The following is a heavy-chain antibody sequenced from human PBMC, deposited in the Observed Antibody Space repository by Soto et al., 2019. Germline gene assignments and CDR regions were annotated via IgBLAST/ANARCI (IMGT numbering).Heavy chain of an antibody. Sequence: ASVKVSCKASGYTFTSYGISWVRQAPGQGLEWMEWISAYNGNTNYAQKLQGRVTMTTDTSTSTAYMELRSLRSDDTAVYYCARDRITIFGVVIIRYTYYGMDVWGQGTTVTVSS. D-gene: IGHD3-3*01. J-gene: IGHJ6*02. V-gene: IGHV1-18*04. CDR2: ISAYNGNT. CDR1: GYTFTSYG. CDR3: ARDRITIFGVVIIRYTYYGMDV.